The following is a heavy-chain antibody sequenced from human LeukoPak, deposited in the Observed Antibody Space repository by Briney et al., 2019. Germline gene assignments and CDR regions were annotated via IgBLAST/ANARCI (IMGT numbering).Heavy chain of an antibody. CDR1: GYTFTSYN. V-gene: IGHV1-46*01. CDR2: INPSDGTT. D-gene: IGHD6-13*01. J-gene: IGHJ4*02. CDR3: ARSIAAAGPDY. Sequence: GASVKVSCKASGYTFTSYNMHWVRQAPGQGLEWMGIINPSDGTTNYAQTFQGRVTMTRDTSTSTVYMELSSLRSEDTAVYYCARSIAAAGPDYWGQGTLVTVSS.